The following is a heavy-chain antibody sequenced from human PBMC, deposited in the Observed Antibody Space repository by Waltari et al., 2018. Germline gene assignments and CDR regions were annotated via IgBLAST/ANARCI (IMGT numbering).Heavy chain of an antibody. D-gene: IGHD2-15*01. CDR2: ISGSGGST. CDR3: AKDGYIVVVVAAYDY. CDR1: GFTFSSYA. J-gene: IGHJ4*02. Sequence: EVQLVESGGGLVQPGGSLRLSCVASGFTFSSYAMSWVRQAPGEGLEWVSAISGSGGSTYYADSVKGRFTISRDNSKNTLYLQMNSLRAEDTAVYYCAKDGYIVVVVAAYDYWGQGTLVTVSS. V-gene: IGHV3-23*04.